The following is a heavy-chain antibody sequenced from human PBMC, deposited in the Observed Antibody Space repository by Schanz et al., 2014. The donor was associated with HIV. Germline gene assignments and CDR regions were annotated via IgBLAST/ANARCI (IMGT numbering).Heavy chain of an antibody. J-gene: IGHJ4*02. V-gene: IGHV3-48*02. CDR3: ARGATTYSSGYYYPDY. D-gene: IGHD3-22*01. CDR2: ISSSSTTI. Sequence: EVQQVLESGGGLVQPGGSLRLSCAASGFSFSVYSMNWVRQAPGKGLEWVSYISSSSTTIYYADSVKGRFTISRDNAKNSLYLQMNSLRDEDTAVYYCARGATTYSSGYYYPDYGGKGTLVTVSS. CDR1: GFSFSVYS.